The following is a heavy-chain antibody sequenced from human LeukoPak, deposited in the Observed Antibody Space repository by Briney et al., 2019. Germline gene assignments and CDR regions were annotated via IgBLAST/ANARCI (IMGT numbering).Heavy chain of an antibody. Sequence: GGSLRLSCAASGFTFSNYALSWVRQAPGKGLEWVSAISGSGDTTYYADSVKGRFTISRDNSKNTLYLQMNSLRADDTAVYYCAKAKTQAMVLPGNYWGQGTLVTVSS. CDR3: AKAKTQAMVLPGNY. J-gene: IGHJ4*02. D-gene: IGHD5-18*01. CDR1: GFTFSNYA. V-gene: IGHV3-23*01. CDR2: ISGSGDTT.